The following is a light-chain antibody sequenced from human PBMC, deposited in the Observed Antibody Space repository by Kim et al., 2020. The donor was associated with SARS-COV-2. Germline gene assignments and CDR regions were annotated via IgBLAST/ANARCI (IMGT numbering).Light chain of an antibody. V-gene: IGKV1-33*01. CDR1: QDISNY. CDR3: QQYYSPPQR. J-gene: IGKJ2*01. CDR2: DAS. Sequence: DIQMTQSPSSLSASVGDRVTITCQASQDISNYLNWYQQKPGKAPKLLIYDASNLETGVPSRFSGSGSGTDFTFTISSLQPEDIATYYCQQYYSPPQRFGQGTKLEI.